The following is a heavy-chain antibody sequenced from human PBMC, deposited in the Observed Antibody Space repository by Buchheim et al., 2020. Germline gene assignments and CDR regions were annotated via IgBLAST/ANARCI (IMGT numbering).Heavy chain of an antibody. Sequence: QLQLQESGPGLVKPSETLSLTCTVSGGSISSSSYYWGWIRQPPGKGLEWIGRIYYSGSTYYNPSLKSRVTISVDTSKNQFSLKLSSVTAADTAVYYCARQVYYYGSGSYRFDPWGQGTL. CDR1: GGSISSSSYY. V-gene: IGHV4-39*01. CDR3: ARQVYYYGSGSYRFDP. D-gene: IGHD3-10*01. CDR2: IYYSGST. J-gene: IGHJ5*02.